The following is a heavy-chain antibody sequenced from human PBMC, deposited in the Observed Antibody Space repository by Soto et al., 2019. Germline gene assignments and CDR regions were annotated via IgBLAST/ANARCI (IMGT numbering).Heavy chain of an antibody. CDR2: IKQDGSEK. CDR3: ARRVVPAGIFDY. V-gene: IGHV3-7*05. CDR1: GSTFSSYW. D-gene: IGHD2-2*01. J-gene: IGHJ4*02. Sequence: GGSLRLSCAASGSTFSSYWMSWVRQAPGKGLEWVANIKQDGSEKYYVDSVKGRFTISRDNAKNSLYLQMNSLRAEDTAVYYCARRVVPAGIFDYWGQGTLVTVSS.